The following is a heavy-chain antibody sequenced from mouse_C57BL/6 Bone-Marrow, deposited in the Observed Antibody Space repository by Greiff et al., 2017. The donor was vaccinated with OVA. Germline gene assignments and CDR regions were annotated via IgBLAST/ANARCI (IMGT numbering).Heavy chain of an antibody. CDR3: ARPYDYDEAWFAY. J-gene: IGHJ3*01. Sequence: EVKLVESGGDLVKPGGSLKLSCAASGFTFSSYGMSWVRQTPDKRLEWVATISSGGSYTYYPDSVTGRFTISRANAKNTLYLQIGSLKSEDTAMYYCARPYDYDEAWFAYWGQGTLVTVSA. CDR2: ISSGGSYT. D-gene: IGHD2-4*01. CDR1: GFTFSSYG. V-gene: IGHV5-6*01.